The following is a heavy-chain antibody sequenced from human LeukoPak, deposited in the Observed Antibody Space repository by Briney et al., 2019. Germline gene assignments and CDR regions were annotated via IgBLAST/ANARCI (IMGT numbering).Heavy chain of an antibody. J-gene: IGHJ6*02. V-gene: IGHV1-69*04. CDR1: GGTFSSYA. Sequence: SVKVSCKASGGTFSSYAISWVRQAPGQGLEWMGRIIPIFGIANYAQKFQGRVTIIADKSTSTAYMELSSLRSEDTAVYYCAREVAGTQGSYYYYYGMDVWGQGTTVTVSS. CDR3: AREVAGTQGSYYYYYGMDV. CDR2: IIPIFGIA. D-gene: IGHD6-19*01.